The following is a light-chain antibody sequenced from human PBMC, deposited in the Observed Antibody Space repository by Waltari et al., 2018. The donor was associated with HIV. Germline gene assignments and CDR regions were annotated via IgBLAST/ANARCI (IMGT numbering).Light chain of an antibody. J-gene: IGLJ3*02. CDR1: SSNVGGENL. V-gene: IGLV2-14*02. CDR2: GAN. Sequence: QSALTQPASVSGSPGQSVTISCTGTSSNVGGENLVSWYQQDPDKAPKLVIFGANTRPSGIPFRFSASKSGNTASLTISGLQPEDEADYYCCSYMSGSTLVFGGGTKVIV. CDR3: CSYMSGSTLV.